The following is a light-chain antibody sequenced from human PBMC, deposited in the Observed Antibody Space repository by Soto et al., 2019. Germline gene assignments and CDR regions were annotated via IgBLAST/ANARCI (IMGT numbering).Light chain of an antibody. CDR3: HQRQSWPRT. J-gene: IGKJ1*01. CDR1: QAVNTR. V-gene: IGKV3-11*01. CDR2: LTS. Sequence: VLTQSPSTLSSFPGARVTLSCRASQAVNTRLAWYQHNPGQAPRLLIYLTSNRAAGIPARFSGSGSETDFTLTISDVEPEDFAVYYCHQRQSWPRTFGQGTKVDIK.